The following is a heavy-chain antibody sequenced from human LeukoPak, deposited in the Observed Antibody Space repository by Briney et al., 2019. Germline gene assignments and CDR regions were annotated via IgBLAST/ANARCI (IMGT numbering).Heavy chain of an antibody. D-gene: IGHD2-2*01. Sequence: PGVSLRLSCAASGFTFSSYAMSWVRQAPGKGLEWVSAISGSGGSTYYADSVKGRFTISRDNSKNTLYLQMNGLRAEDTAVYYCAKIIRYQLLSPGWNYYYFDYWGQGTLVTVS. V-gene: IGHV3-23*01. J-gene: IGHJ4*02. CDR2: ISGSGGST. CDR1: GFTFSSYA. CDR3: AKIIRYQLLSPGWNYYYFDY.